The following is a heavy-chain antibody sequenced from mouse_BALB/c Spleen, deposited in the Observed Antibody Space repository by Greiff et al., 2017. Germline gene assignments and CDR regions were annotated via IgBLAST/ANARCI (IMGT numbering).Heavy chain of an antibody. CDR3: ARRGDGYPHAMDY. V-gene: IGHV5-9-3*01. Sequence: EVQGVESGGGLVKPGGSLKLSCAASGFTFSSYAMSWVRQTPEKRLEWVATISSGGSYTYYPDSVKGRFTISRDNAKNTLYLQMSSLRSEDTAMYYCARRGDGYPHAMDYWGQGTSVTVSS. D-gene: IGHD2-3*01. J-gene: IGHJ4*01. CDR1: GFTFSSYA. CDR2: ISSGGSYT.